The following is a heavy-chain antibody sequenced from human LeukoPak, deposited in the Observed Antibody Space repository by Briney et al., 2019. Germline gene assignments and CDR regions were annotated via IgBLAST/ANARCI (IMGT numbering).Heavy chain of an antibody. Sequence: SETLSLTCTVSGGSISSSSYYWGWIRQPPGKGLEWIGSIYYSGSTYYNPSLKSRVTISVDTSKNQFSLKLSSVTAADTAVYYCARTYGDYFSYYYYYMDVWGKGTTVTVSS. J-gene: IGHJ6*03. CDR1: GGSISSSSYY. V-gene: IGHV4-39*07. D-gene: IGHD4-17*01. CDR3: ARTYGDYFSYYYYYMDV. CDR2: IYYSGST.